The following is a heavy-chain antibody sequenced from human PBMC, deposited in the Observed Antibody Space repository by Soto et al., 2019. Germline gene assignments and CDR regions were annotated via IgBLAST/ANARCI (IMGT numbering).Heavy chain of an antibody. V-gene: IGHV4-59*08. J-gene: IGHJ4*02. Sequence: SETLSLTCTVSGGSISSYYWSWIRQPPGKGLEWIGYIYYSGSTNYNPSLKSRVTISVDTSKNQFSLKLSSVTAADTAVYYCARRNLYCSSTSCYRGYYFYYWGQGTLVTVSS. CDR3: ARRNLYCSSTSCYRGYYFYY. CDR1: GGSISSYY. D-gene: IGHD2-2*01. CDR2: IYYSGST.